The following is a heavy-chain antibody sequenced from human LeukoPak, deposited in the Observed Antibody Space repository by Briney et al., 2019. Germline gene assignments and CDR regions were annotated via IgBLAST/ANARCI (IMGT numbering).Heavy chain of an antibody. CDR1: GGSFSGYY. V-gene: IGHV4-34*01. Sequence: PSETLSLTCAVYGGSFSGYYWSWIRQPPGKGLEWIGEINHSGSTNYNPSLKSRVTISIDTSKNQFSLRLNSVTAADTAVYYCARGTPYYFDYWGQGTLVTVSS. CDR2: INHSGST. CDR3: ARGTPYYFDY. J-gene: IGHJ4*02.